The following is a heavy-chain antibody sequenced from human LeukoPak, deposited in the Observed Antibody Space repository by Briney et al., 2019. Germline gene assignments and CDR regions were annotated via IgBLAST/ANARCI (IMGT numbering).Heavy chain of an antibody. CDR3: APTEWLPNYFDY. CDR2: ISSSSSYI. D-gene: IGHD3-3*01. V-gene: IGHV3-21*01. J-gene: IGHJ4*02. CDR1: GFTFSSYG. Sequence: GGSLRLSCAASGFTFSSYGMPWVRQAPGKGLEWVSSISSSSSYIYYADSVKGRFTISRDNAKNSLYLQMNSLRAEDTAVYYCAPTEWLPNYFDYWGQGTLVTVSS.